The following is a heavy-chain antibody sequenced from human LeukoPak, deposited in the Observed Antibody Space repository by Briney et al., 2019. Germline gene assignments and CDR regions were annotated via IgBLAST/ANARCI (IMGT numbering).Heavy chain of an antibody. D-gene: IGHD6-19*01. Sequence: GGSLRLSCAASGFTFSSYAMSWVRQAPGKGLEWVSAISGSGGSTYYADSVKGRFTISRDNSKNTLYLQMNSLRAEDTAVYYCAKIWGSGWCVVPIGSGCYMDVWGKGTTVTVSS. J-gene: IGHJ6*03. CDR2: ISGSGGST. V-gene: IGHV3-23*01. CDR3: AKIWGSGWCVVPIGSGCYMDV. CDR1: GFTFSSYA.